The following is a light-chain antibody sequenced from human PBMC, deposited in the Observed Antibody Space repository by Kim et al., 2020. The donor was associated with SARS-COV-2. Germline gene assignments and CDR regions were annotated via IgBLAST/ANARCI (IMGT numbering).Light chain of an antibody. CDR2: AAS. J-gene: IGKJ1*01. V-gene: IGKV1-5*03. CDR1: QSIRTW. Sequence: DIQMTQSPSTLSASVGDRVTITCRASQSIRTWLAWYQQKPGKAPKLLIYAASSLESGVPSRFSGSASGTEFTLTISSLQPDDSATYYCQQYKTYWTFGQGTKVEIK. CDR3: QQYKTYWT.